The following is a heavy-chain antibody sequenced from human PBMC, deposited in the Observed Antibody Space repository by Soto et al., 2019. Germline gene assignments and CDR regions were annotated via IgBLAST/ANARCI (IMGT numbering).Heavy chain of an antibody. CDR1: GYSISSSNW. Sequence: SETLSLTCAVSGYSISSSNWWGWIRQPPGKGLEWIGYIYYSGTTYYNPSLKSRVTMSVDTSKNQFSLKLTSVTAVDTAVYYCARREIQGPIDFWGQGTPVTVSS. CDR2: IYYSGTT. J-gene: IGHJ4*02. CDR3: ARREIQGPIDF. V-gene: IGHV4-28*01. D-gene: IGHD1-26*01.